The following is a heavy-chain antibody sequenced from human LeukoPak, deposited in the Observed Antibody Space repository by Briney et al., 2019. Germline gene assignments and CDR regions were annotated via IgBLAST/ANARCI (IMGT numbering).Heavy chain of an antibody. CDR3: ARGFPRKYCSGGSCYKYYFDY. V-gene: IGHV1-8*01. Sequence: GASVKVSCXASGYTFTSYDINWVRQANGQGLEWMGWMNPNSGNTGYAQKFQGRVTMTRNTSISTAYMELSSLRSEDTAVYYCARGFPRKYCSGGSCYKYYFDYWGQGTLVTVSS. CDR2: MNPNSGNT. D-gene: IGHD2-15*01. CDR1: GYTFTSYD. J-gene: IGHJ4*02.